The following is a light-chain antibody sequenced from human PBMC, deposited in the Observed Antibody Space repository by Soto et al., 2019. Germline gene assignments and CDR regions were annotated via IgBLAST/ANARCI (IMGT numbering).Light chain of an antibody. J-gene: IGKJ1*01. Sequence: EIVLTQYPATLSLSPGARATLSCRASPSVSSYLAWYQQKPGQAPRLLIYDASNRATGIPARFSGSGSGTDFTLTISSLEPEDFALYYCQQYGYSPWTFGLGTKVDIK. CDR3: QQYGYSPWT. V-gene: IGKV3-11*01. CDR2: DAS. CDR1: PSVSSY.